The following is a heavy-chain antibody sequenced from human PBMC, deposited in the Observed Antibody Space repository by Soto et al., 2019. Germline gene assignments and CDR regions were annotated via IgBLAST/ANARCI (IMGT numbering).Heavy chain of an antibody. D-gene: IGHD3-22*01. V-gene: IGHV3-30*18. CDR1: GFTFSSYG. Sequence: GGSLRLSCAASGFTFSSYGMHWVRQAPGKGLEWVAVISYDGSNKYYADSVKGRFTIPRDNSKNTLYLQMNSLRAEDTAVYYCAKDPNYYDSSGGDYYFDYWGQGTLVTVSS. CDR2: ISYDGSNK. J-gene: IGHJ4*02. CDR3: AKDPNYYDSSGGDYYFDY.